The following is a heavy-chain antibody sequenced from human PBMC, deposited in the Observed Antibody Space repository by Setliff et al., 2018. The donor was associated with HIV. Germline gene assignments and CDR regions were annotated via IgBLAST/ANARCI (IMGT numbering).Heavy chain of an antibody. CDR3: ARAGLTLTDWFDP. J-gene: IGHJ5*02. Sequence: SETLSLTCTVSGYSIGSGYYWGWSRQTPERGLEWIGSIIYHGTTYINPSLKGRVSMSLDTSKNQFSLTMNSVTAADTAVYYCARAGLTLTDWFDPWGQGSLVTVSS. V-gene: IGHV4-38-2*02. CDR1: GYSIGSGYY. CDR2: IIYHGTT.